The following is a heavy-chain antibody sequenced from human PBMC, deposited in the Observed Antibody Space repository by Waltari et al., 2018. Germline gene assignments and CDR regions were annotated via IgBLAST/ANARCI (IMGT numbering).Heavy chain of an antibody. V-gene: IGHV1-2*06. Sequence: QVKLVQSGAEVKKPGASVRVSCTASGYTFTNYYIHWVRQAPGQGLEWMGRINPKSGDANYTQPFQGRVIMTRDTSINTAYLEVTGLTSDDTAIFYCATANILGIGTFDYWGQGTLVSVSS. J-gene: IGHJ4*02. CDR3: ATANILGIGTFDY. CDR2: INPKSGDA. D-gene: IGHD1-1*01. CDR1: GYTFTNYY.